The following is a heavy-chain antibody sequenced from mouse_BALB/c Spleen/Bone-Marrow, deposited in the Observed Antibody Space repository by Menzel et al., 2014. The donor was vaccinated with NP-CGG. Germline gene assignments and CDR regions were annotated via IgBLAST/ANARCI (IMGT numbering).Heavy chain of an antibody. CDR3: ARGGYGNYYFDY. CDR1: GYTFTSSW. D-gene: IGHD2-1*01. J-gene: IGHJ2*01. CDR2: IHPNSGNT. Sequence: VQLQESGSVLVRPGASVKLSCKASGYTFTSSWMHWAKRRPGQGLEWIGEIHPNSGNTNYNEKFKGKATLTVDTSSSTAYVDLSSLTSEDSAVYYCARGGYGNYYFDYWGQGTTLTVSS. V-gene: IGHV1S130*01.